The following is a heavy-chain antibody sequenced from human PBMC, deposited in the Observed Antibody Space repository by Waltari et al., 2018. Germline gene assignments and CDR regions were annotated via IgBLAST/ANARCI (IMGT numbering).Heavy chain of an antibody. CDR3: ARNGITGTTYYYYMDV. J-gene: IGHJ6*03. CDR1: GGTFSSYA. V-gene: IGHV1-69*12. CDR2: ITPIFGNA. Sequence: QVQLVQSGAEVKKPGSSVKVSCKASGGTFSSYAISWVRQAPGQGLEWMGWITPIFGNANYAQKFQGIVTITADESTSTAYMELSSLRSEDTAVYYCARNGITGTTYYYYMDVWGKGTTVTVSS. D-gene: IGHD1-7*01.